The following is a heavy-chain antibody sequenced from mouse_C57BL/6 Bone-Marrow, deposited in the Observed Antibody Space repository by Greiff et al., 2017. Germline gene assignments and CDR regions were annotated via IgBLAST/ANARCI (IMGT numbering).Heavy chain of an antibody. CDR3: TRALIYYGTNY. CDR1: GFNIKDYY. D-gene: IGHD1-1*01. V-gene: IGHV14-2*01. Sequence: VQLQQSGAELVKPGASVKLSCKASGFNIKDYYIHWVKQRTEQGLEWIGRIDPEDGETKYAPKFQDKATITADTSSNTSFLQIRSRTSEDTAVYYCTRALIYYGTNYWGQGTTLTVSA. CDR2: IDPEDGET. J-gene: IGHJ2*01.